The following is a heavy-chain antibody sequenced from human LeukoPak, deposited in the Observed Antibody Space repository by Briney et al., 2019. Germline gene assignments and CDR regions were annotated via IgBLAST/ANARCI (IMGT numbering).Heavy chain of an antibody. V-gene: IGHV1-18*01. CDR1: GYTFTSYG. D-gene: IGHD6-13*01. CDR2: ISAYNGNT. CDR3: ARDRSIAAAGILES. Sequence: ASVKVSCKASGYTFTSYGISWVRQAPGQGLEWMGWISAYNGNTNYAQKLQGRVTMTTDTTTSTAYMELRSLRSDDTAVYYCARDRSIAAAGILESWGQGTLVTVSS. J-gene: IGHJ4*02.